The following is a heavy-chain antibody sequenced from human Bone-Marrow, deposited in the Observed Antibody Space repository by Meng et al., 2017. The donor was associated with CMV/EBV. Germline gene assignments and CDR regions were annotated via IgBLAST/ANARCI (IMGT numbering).Heavy chain of an antibody. CDR1: GGSISSGDYY. J-gene: IGHJ4*02. D-gene: IGHD2-15*01. CDR3: ARVRMDTHYFDY. CDR2: IYYSGST. V-gene: IGHV4-30-4*08. Sequence: TVSGGSISSGDYYWSWIRQPPGKGLEWIGYIYYSGSTYYNPSLKSRVTISVDTSKNQFSLKLSSVTAADTAVYYCARVRMDTHYFDYWGQGTLVTVSS.